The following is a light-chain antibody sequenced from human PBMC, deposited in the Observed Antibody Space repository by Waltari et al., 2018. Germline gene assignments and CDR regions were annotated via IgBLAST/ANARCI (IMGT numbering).Light chain of an antibody. CDR1: QSLCSN. CDR2: GAS. V-gene: IGKV3-15*01. Sequence: IVMTQSPATLSGSPGEGATLSCKASQSLCSNLAWYQQKPGQLPRLLIYGASTRATGIPARFSGSGSGTEFTLTISSLQAEDFAVYYCQERGRTFGQGTKVEIK. J-gene: IGKJ1*01. CDR3: QERGRT.